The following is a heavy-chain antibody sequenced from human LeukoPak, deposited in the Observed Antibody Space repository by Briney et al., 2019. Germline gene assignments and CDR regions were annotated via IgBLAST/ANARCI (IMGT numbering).Heavy chain of an antibody. V-gene: IGHV3-48*03. CDR3: AKDRNAPSQWEQPPYYFYGMDV. J-gene: IGHJ6*02. CDR2: ISSGRTI. D-gene: IGHD1-26*01. CDR1: GFTFSSYE. Sequence: GGSLRLSCAASGFTFSSYEINWVRQAPGKGLEWVSYISSGRTIYYADSVKGRFTISRDNAKNSLYLQMNSLRAEDTAVYYCAKDRNAPSQWEQPPYYFYGMDVWGQGTTVTVSS.